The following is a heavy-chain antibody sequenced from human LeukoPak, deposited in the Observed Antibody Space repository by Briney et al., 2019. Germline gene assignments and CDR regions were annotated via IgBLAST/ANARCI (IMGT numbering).Heavy chain of an antibody. J-gene: IGHJ4*02. V-gene: IGHV3-20*04. Sequence: GGSLRLSCAASGLTFDDYGMSWVRQAPGKGLEWVSGINWNGGSTGYADSVKGRFTISRDNAKNSLYLQMNSLRAEDTALYYCAREFRTGYCTNGVCPTVDYWGQGTLVTVSS. CDR1: GLTFDDYG. CDR3: AREFRTGYCTNGVCPTVDY. CDR2: INWNGGST. D-gene: IGHD2-8*01.